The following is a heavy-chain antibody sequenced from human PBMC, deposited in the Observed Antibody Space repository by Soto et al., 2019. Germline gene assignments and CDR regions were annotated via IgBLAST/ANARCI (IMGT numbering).Heavy chain of an antibody. CDR2: IFYTGTA. CDR1: GGSINTGGYY. D-gene: IGHD2-15*01. Sequence: QVQLQESGPGLVKPSQTLSLTCTVSGGSINTGGYYWGWIRHLPGEGLEWIGHIFYTGTAYYNPSLRSRVTVSIDTSANQFSLHMYSVTAVDTAMYYCARRLDDTPETFFNWFDPWGQGILVTVSS. V-gene: IGHV4-31*03. J-gene: IGHJ5*02. CDR3: ARRLDDTPETFFNWFDP.